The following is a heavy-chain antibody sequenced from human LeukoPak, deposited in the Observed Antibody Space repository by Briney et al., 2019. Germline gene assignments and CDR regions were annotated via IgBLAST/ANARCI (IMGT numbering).Heavy chain of an antibody. Sequence: SETLSLTCIVPGDSISNYYWSWIRQPAGKGLEWIGRIYTSGSTNYNPSLKSRVTISVDTSKNQFSLKLSSVTAADTAVYYCARDRDSSSSDWGQGTLVTVSS. CDR3: ARDRDSSSSD. V-gene: IGHV4-4*07. J-gene: IGHJ4*02. CDR1: GDSISNYY. CDR2: IYTSGST. D-gene: IGHD6-6*01.